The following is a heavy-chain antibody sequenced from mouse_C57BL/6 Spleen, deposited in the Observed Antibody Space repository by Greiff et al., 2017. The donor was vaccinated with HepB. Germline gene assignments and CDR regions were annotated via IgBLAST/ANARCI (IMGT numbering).Heavy chain of an antibody. CDR1: GFTFSSYA. V-gene: IGHV5-4*01. D-gene: IGHD1-1*01. J-gene: IGHJ4*01. CDR3: ARDEGNYYGSSQYYYAMDY. Sequence: EVKLVESGGGLVKPGGSLKLSCAASGFTFSSYAMSWVRQTPEKRLEWVATISDGGSYTYYPDNVKGRFTISRDNAKNNLYLQMSHLKSEDTAMYYCARDEGNYYGSSQYYYAMDYWGQGTSVTVSP. CDR2: ISDGGSYT.